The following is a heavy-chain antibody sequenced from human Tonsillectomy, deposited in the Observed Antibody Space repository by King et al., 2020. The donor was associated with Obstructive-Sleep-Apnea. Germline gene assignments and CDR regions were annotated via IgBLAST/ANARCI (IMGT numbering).Heavy chain of an antibody. CDR2: IYPGDSDT. CDR3: ARQWEGDTGMVSTIDY. CDR1: GYSFTSYW. Sequence: VQLVESGAEVKKPGESLKISCKGSGYSFTSYWIGWVRQMPGKGLEWMGIIYPGDSDTRYSPSFQGQVTISADKSISTAYLQWSSLKASDTAMYSCARQWEGDTGMVSTIDYWGQGTLVTVSS. J-gene: IGHJ4*02. V-gene: IGHV5-51*01. D-gene: IGHD5-18*01.